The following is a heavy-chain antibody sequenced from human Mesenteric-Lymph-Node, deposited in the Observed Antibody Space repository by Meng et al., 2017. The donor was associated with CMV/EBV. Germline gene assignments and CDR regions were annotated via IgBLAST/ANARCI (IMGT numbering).Heavy chain of an antibody. CDR2: INPNTGGD. CDR1: GYTFSGYY. Sequence: ASVKVSCKTSGYTFSGYYIHWVLQAPGQGLEWMGWINPNTGGDSHAQKFQGRVTMSRDTSITTAYMELSSLRSDETAIYYCARAGLADNDFWSGYWGDIYYQYYYGMDVWGQGTTVTVSS. D-gene: IGHD3-3*01. V-gene: IGHV1-2*02. J-gene: IGHJ6*02. CDR3: ARAGLADNDFWSGYWGDIYYQYYYGMDV.